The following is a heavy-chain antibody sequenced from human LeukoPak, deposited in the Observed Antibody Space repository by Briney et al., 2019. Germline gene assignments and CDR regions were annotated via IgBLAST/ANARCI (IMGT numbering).Heavy chain of an antibody. J-gene: IGHJ5*02. Sequence: SVKVSCKASGGTFSSYAISWVRQAPGQGLEWMGRIIRIFGTANYAQKFQGRVTITTDESTSTAYMELSSLRSEDTAVYYCARGGDYSNYGSVRFDPWGQGTLVTVSS. D-gene: IGHD4-11*01. CDR3: ARGGDYSNYGSVRFDP. CDR2: IIRIFGTA. CDR1: GGTFSSYA. V-gene: IGHV1-69*05.